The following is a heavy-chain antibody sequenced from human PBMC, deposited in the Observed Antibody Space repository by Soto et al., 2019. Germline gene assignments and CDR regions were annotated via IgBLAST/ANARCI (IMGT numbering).Heavy chain of an antibody. CDR3: AGVDKRDYYFDY. J-gene: IGHJ4*02. V-gene: IGHV4-61*01. D-gene: IGHD6-25*01. CDR2: IYYSGST. CDR1: GGSVSSGSYY. Sequence: KASETLSLTCTVSGGSVSSGSYYWSWIRQPPGKGLEWIGYIYYSGSTNYNPPLKSRVTISVDTSKNQFSLKLSSVTAADTAVYYCAGVDKRDYYFDYWGQGTLVTVSS.